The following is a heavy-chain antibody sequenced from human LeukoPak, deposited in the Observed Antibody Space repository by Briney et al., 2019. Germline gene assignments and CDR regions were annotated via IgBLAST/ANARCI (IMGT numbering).Heavy chain of an antibody. D-gene: IGHD6-19*01. V-gene: IGHV3-23*01. CDR3: GKTTTGYSSGRYPGWPVDY. CDR1: GFTFNSYA. CDR2: IFGSGGSA. Sequence: PGGSLRLSRAASGFTFNSYAMYWVRQAPGKGLEWVSGIFGSGGSAHYADSVKGRFTISRDNSKNTVYLQMDSPRVEDTAVCYCGKTTTGYSSGRYPGWPVDYWGQGTLVTVSS. J-gene: IGHJ4*02.